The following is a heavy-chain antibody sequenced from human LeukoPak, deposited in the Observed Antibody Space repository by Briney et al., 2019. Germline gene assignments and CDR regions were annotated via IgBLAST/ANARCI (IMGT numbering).Heavy chain of an antibody. J-gene: IGHJ6*02. V-gene: IGHV4-34*01. CDR2: INHSGST. CDR3: ARVSVAATLHYYYGMDV. D-gene: IGHD2-15*01. Sequence: SETLSLTCAVYGVSFSGYYWSWIRQPPGKGLEWIGEINHSGSTNYNPSLKSRVTISVDTSKNQFSLKLSSVTAADTAVYYCARVSVAATLHYYYGMDVWGQGTTVTVSS. CDR1: GVSFSGYY.